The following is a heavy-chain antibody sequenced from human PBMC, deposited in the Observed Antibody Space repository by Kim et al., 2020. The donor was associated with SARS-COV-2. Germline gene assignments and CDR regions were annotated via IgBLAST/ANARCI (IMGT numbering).Heavy chain of an antibody. CDR1: GGFFSGYY. J-gene: IGHJ4*02. CDR2: INHSGST. D-gene: IGHD3-22*01. V-gene: IGHV4-34*01. Sequence: SETLSLTCAVDGGFFSGYYWSWIRQPPGKGLEWIGEINHSGSTNYNPSLKSRVTISVDTSKNQFSLKLSSVTAADTAVYYCARELYDGSGYYPPYFDYWGQRTPGTVSP. CDR3: ARELYDGSGYYPPYFDY.